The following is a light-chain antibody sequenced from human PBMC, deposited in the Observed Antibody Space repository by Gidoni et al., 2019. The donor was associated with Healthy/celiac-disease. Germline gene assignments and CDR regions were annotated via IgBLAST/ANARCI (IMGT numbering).Light chain of an antibody. V-gene: IGKV1-33*01. CDR2: DAS. Sequence: DIQMTQSPSSLSASVGDRVTSTCQASQDISNYLNWYQQKPGKAPKLLIYDASNLETGVPSRFSGSGSGTDFTFTISSLQPEDIATYYCQQYDNPPTVTFGGWTKVEIK. CDR3: QQYDNPPTVT. J-gene: IGKJ4*01. CDR1: QDISNY.